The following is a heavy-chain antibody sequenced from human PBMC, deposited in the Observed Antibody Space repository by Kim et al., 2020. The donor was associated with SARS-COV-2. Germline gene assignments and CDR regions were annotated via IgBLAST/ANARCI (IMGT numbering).Heavy chain of an antibody. V-gene: IGHV3-48*02. J-gene: IGHJ2*01. CDR1: GFTFSSYS. CDR3: ASTVLAYCGGDCYYWYFDL. Sequence: GGSLRLSCAASGFTFSSYSMNWVRQAPGKGLEWVSYISSSSSTIYYADSVKGRFTISRDNAKNSLYLQMNSLRDEDTAVYYCASTVLAYCGGDCYYWYFDLWGRGTLVTVSS. D-gene: IGHD2-21*01. CDR2: ISSSSSTI.